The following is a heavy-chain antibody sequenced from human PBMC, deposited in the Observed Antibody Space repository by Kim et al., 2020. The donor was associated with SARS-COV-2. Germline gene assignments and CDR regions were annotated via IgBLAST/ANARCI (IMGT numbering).Heavy chain of an antibody. D-gene: IGHD3-22*01. Sequence: ADGVKGRFTISRDNSKNTMYLQMNSLRAEDTAVYYGAKDWSNYYDSSFDYWGQGPLVTVTS. CDR3: AKDWSNYYDSSFDY. V-gene: IGHV3-23*01. J-gene: IGHJ4*02.